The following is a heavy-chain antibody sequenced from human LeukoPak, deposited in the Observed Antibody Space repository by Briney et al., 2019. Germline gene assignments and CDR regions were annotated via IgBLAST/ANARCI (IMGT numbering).Heavy chain of an antibody. CDR2: IKQDGREK. V-gene: IGHV3-7*01. J-gene: IGHJ4*02. CDR1: GFTFSSFW. D-gene: IGHD1-26*01. Sequence: PGGSLRLSCAASGFTFSSFWVSWVRQAPGKGLEWVANIKQDGREKYYVDSVKGRFTISRDNAKNSLYLQMNSLRAEDTAVYFCAREARGSGRDFDYWGQGILVTVSS. CDR3: AREARGSGRDFDY.